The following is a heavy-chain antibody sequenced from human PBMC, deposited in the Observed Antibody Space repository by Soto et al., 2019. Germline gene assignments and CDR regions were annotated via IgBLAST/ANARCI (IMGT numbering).Heavy chain of an antibody. CDR2: ISAYNGNT. D-gene: IGHD3-3*01. V-gene: IGHV1-18*01. Sequence: ASVKVSCKASGYTFTSYGISWVRQAPGQGLEWMGWISAYNGNTNYAQKLQGRVTMTTDTSTSTAYMELRSLRSDDTAVYYCARERVVSRAVYYYYGMDVWGQGTTVTVSS. CDR1: GYTFTSYG. CDR3: ARERVVSRAVYYYYGMDV. J-gene: IGHJ6*02.